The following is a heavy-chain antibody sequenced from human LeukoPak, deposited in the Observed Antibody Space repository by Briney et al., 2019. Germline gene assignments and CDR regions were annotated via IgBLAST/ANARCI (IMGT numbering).Heavy chain of an antibody. CDR3: ARDRYCSGGSCYGGLVDY. J-gene: IGHJ4*02. CDR2: ISSSGSTI. CDR1: GFTFSDYY. D-gene: IGHD2-15*01. V-gene: IGHV3-11*01. Sequence: PGGSLRLSCAASGFTFSDYYMSWIRQAPGKWLEWVSYISSSGSTIYYADSVKGRFTISRDNAKNSLYLQMNSLRAEDTAVYYCARDRYCSGGSCYGGLVDYWGQGTLVTVSS.